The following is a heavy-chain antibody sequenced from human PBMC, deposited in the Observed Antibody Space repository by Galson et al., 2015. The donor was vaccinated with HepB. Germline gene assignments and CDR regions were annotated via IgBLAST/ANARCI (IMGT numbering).Heavy chain of an antibody. CDR3: ARDFWSGCRFIAYYMDV. CDR2: VFISGRT. V-gene: IGHV4-61*02. J-gene: IGHJ6*03. CDR1: GDSISRGSYY. D-gene: IGHD3-3*01. Sequence: TLSLTCTVSGDSISRGSYYWSWIRQPAGKGLEWIGRVFISGRTDYNPSLKSRVTMSVDTSKNQFSLRLSSVTAADTAVYYCARDFWSGCRFIAYYMDVWGKGTTVTVSS.